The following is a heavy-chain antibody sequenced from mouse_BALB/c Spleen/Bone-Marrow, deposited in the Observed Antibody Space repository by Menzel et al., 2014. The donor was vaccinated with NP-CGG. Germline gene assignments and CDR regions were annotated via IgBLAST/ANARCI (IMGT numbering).Heavy chain of an antibody. CDR2: INPDSSTI. CDR1: GFDFSRYW. Sequence: EVQGVESGGGLVQPGGSLKLSCAASGFDFSRYWMSWVRQAPGKGLEWVGEINPDSSTINYTPSLKDKFIISRDNAKNTLYLQMSKVRSEDTALYYCARLGYYGYFDYWGQGTSLTVSS. J-gene: IGHJ2*02. CDR3: ARLGYYGYFDY. V-gene: IGHV4-1*02. D-gene: IGHD2-3*01.